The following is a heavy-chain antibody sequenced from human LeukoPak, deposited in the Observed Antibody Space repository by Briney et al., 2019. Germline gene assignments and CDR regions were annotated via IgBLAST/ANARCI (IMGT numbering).Heavy chain of an antibody. Sequence: ASVKVSCKASGYTFTGYYMHWVRQAPGQGLEWMGWINPNSGGTNYAQKFQGRVTMTRDTSISTAYMELSRLRSDDTAVYYCARETGGEYYFDYWGQGTLVTVSS. J-gene: IGHJ4*02. CDR3: ARETGGEYYFDY. D-gene: IGHD3-10*01. V-gene: IGHV1-2*02. CDR2: INPNSGGT. CDR1: GYTFTGYY.